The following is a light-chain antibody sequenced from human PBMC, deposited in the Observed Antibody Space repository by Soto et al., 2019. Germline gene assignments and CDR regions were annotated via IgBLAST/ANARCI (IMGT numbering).Light chain of an antibody. CDR2: GAS. V-gene: IGKV3-20*01. CDR3: QQYGSSFT. CDR1: QSVSSSY. Sequence: EIVLTQSPDTLSLSPGERDTLSCRASQSVSSSYLAWYQQKPGQAPRLLIYGASSRATGIPDRFSGSGSGTDFPLSISRLEPEDFAVYYCQQYGSSFTFGPGTKVDIK. J-gene: IGKJ3*01.